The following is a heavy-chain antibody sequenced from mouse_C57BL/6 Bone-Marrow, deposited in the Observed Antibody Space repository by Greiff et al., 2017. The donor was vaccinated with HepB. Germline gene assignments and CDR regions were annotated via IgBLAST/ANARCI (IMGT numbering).Heavy chain of an antibody. V-gene: IGHV14-4*01. CDR3: TTKWLLPYFDY. CDR2: IDPENGDT. CDR1: GFNIKDYY. D-gene: IGHD2-3*01. J-gene: IGHJ2*01. Sequence: VQLQQSGAELVRPGASVKLSCTASGFNIKDYYMHWVKQRPEQGLEWIGWIDPENGDTEYASKFQGKATITADTSSNTAYLQLSSLTSEDTAVDYCTTKWLLPYFDYWGQGTTLTVSS.